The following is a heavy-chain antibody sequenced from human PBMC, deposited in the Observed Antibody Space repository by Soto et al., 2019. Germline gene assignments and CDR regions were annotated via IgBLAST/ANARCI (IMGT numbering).Heavy chain of an antibody. V-gene: IGHV4-31*03. D-gene: IGHD6-19*01. CDR3: ARASGGAVADFDY. J-gene: IGHJ4*02. CDR2: IYYSGNT. Sequence: QVKLQESGPGLVKPSETLSLTCSVSGGSISSGGYYWNWIRQHPERGLEWIGYIYYSGNTVLNPSHTSRATISRDTSKNEFSLTLTSLTAADTAVYFCARASGGAVADFDYWGQGTLVTVSS. CDR1: GGSISSGGYY.